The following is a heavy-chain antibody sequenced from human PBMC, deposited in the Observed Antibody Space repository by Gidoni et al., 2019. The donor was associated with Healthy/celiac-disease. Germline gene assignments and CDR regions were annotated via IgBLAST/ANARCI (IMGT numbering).Heavy chain of an antibody. Sequence: QLQLQESGPGLVKPSETLSLTCTVSGGSISSSSYYWGWIRQPPGKGLEWIGGIYYSGSTYYNPSLKSRVTISVDTSKNQFSLKLSSVTAADTAVYYCARSGWELTPIDYWGQGTLVTVSS. CDR1: GGSISSSSYY. V-gene: IGHV4-39*01. J-gene: IGHJ4*02. CDR2: IYYSGST. CDR3: ARSGWELTPIDY. D-gene: IGHD1-26*01.